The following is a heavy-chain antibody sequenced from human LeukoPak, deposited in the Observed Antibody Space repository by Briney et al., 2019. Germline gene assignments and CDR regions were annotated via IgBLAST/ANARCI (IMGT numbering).Heavy chain of an antibody. J-gene: IGHJ5*02. D-gene: IGHD4-17*01. Sequence: GASVKVSCKASSYTLTSYGISWVRQAPGQGLEGMGWISAYTGNTNYAQKLQGRVTMTTDTSTSTAYLELTRLRSDDTAVYYCARVRLATVTTGWFDPWGQGTLVTVSS. CDR2: ISAYTGNT. CDR3: ARVRLATVTTGWFDP. V-gene: IGHV1-18*01. CDR1: SYTLTSYG.